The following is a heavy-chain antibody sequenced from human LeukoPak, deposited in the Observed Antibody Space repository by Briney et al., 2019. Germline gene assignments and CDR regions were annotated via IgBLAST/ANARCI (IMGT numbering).Heavy chain of an antibody. V-gene: IGHV4-34*01. CDR2: ISHSGST. CDR1: GGSFSGYY. D-gene: IGHD6-13*01. J-gene: IGHJ5*02. CDR3: ARDLAAAGTIDP. Sequence: SETLSLTCAVYGGSFSGYYWTWIRQPPGKGLEWIGEISHSGSTKYNPSLKSRVTISVDTSKNQFSLKLSSVTAADTAVYYCARDLAAAGTIDPWGQGTLVTVSS.